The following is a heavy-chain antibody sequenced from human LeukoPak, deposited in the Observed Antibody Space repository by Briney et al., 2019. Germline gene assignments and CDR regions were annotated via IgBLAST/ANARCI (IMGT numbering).Heavy chain of an antibody. D-gene: IGHD3-9*01. CDR2: ISGSGGST. CDR1: GFTFSSYW. V-gene: IGHV3-23*01. Sequence: HPGGSLRLSCAASGFTFSSYWMSWVRQAPGKGLEWVSAISGSGGSTYYADSVKGRFTISRDNSKNTLYLQMNSLRAEDTAVYYCAKVTSGGYSNDAFDIWGQGTMVTVSS. CDR3: AKVTSGGYSNDAFDI. J-gene: IGHJ3*02.